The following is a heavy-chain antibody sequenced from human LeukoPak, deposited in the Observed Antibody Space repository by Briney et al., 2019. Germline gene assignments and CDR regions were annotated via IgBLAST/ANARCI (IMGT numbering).Heavy chain of an antibody. V-gene: IGHV3-23*01. Sequence: GGSLRLSCAASGFTFSSYAVSWVRQAPGKGLAWVSAISDSGGSTQYADSVKCRFIISRDNSKNALYLQMNSLRVEDTAVYYCAKGSSNWRDYYYFDYWGQGTLVTVSS. D-gene: IGHD6-13*01. CDR1: GFTFSSYA. CDR2: ISDSGGST. CDR3: AKGSSNWRDYYYFDY. J-gene: IGHJ4*02.